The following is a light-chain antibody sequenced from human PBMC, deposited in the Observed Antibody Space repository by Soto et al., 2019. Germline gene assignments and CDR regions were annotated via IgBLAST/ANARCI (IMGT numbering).Light chain of an antibody. Sequence: DIQMTQSPSSVSASVGDRVSITCRASQGISNWLAWYQQKPGRAPKLLLYTGSSLQSGVPSRFSGTGSGTDFTLTISSQQPEDVATYYCQQANSFPLTFGGGTKVEIK. CDR1: QGISNW. V-gene: IGKV1-12*01. J-gene: IGKJ4*01. CDR2: TGS. CDR3: QQANSFPLT.